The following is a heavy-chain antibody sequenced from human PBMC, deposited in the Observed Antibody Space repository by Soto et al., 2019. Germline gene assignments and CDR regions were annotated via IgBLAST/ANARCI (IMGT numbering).Heavy chain of an antibody. CDR2: ISYDGSNK. CDR1: GFTFSSYA. J-gene: IGHJ4*02. D-gene: IGHD3-22*01. Sequence: GGSLRLSCAASGFTFSSYAMHWVRQAPGKGLEWVAVISYDGSNKYYADSVKGRFTISRDNSKNTLYLQMNSLRAEDTAVYYCERGYYDSSGYHLPDYWGQGPLVTVYS. CDR3: ERGYYDSSGYHLPDY. V-gene: IGHV3-30-3*01.